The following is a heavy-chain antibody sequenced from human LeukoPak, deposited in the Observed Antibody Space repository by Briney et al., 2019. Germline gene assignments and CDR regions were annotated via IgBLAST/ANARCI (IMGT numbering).Heavy chain of an antibody. CDR2: MNPNSGNT. CDR1: GYTFNSYD. J-gene: IGHJ4*02. V-gene: IGHV1-8*01. CDR3: ARRIVAGGTAVGY. Sequence: ASVKVSCTASGYTFNSYDINWVRQASGQGLEWMGWMNPNSGNTGSAQKFQGRVTMTRNTSMSTAYMELSSLKSEDTAVYFCARRIVAGGTAVGYWGQGTLVTVSS. D-gene: IGHD6-13*01.